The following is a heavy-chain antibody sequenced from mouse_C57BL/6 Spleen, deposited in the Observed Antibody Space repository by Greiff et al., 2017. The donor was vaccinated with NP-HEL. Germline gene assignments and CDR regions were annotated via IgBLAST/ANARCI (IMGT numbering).Heavy chain of an antibody. CDR3: ARDGGTGYFDV. Sequence: DVMLVESGGGLVKPGGSLKLSCAASGFTFSSYAMSWVRQTPEKRLEWVATISDGGSYTYYPDNVKGRFTISRDNAKNNLYLQMSHLKSEDTAMYYCARDGGTGYFDVWGTGTTVTVSS. CDR1: GFTFSSYA. V-gene: IGHV5-4*01. CDR2: ISDGGSYT. J-gene: IGHJ1*03. D-gene: IGHD4-1*01.